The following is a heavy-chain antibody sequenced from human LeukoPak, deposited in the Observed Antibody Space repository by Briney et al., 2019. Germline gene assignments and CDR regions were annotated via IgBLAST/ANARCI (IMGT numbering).Heavy chain of an antibody. CDR3: ARDVGKMATFKVFYY. CDR2: IIPIFGTT. J-gene: IGHJ4*02. Sequence: SVKVSCKASGCTFSSYAISWVRQAPGQGLEWMGGIIPIFGTTNYAQKFQGRVTITADESTSTAYMELSSLRSEDTAVYYCARDVGKMATFKVFYYWGQGTLVTVSS. D-gene: IGHD5-24*01. V-gene: IGHV1-69*13. CDR1: GCTFSSYA.